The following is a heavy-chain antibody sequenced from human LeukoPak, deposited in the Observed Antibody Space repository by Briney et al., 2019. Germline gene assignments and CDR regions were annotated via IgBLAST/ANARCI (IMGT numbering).Heavy chain of an antibody. CDR2: INHSGST. D-gene: IGHD2-2*01. CDR3: ARYGDCSSTSCYVRVYNWFDP. V-gene: IGHV4-34*01. J-gene: IGHJ5*02. Sequence: SETLSLTCAVYGGSFSGYYWSWIRQPPGKGLEWIGEINHSGSTNYNPSLKSRVTISVDKSKNQFSLKLSSVTAADTAVYYCARYGDCSSTSCYVRVYNWFDPWGQGTLVTVSS. CDR1: GGSFSGYY.